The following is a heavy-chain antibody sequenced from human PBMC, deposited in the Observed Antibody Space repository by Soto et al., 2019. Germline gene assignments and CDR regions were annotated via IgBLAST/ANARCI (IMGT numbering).Heavy chain of an antibody. V-gene: IGHV1-18*01. D-gene: IGHD2-15*01. CDR2: ISAYNGNT. CDR1: GYTFTSYG. CDR3: ARDTYCSGGSCYSDFPFDY. J-gene: IGHJ4*02. Sequence: QVQLVQSGAEVKKPGASVKVSCKASGYTFTSYGISWVRQSPGQGLEWMGWISAYNGNTNYAQKLQGRVTMTTDTSTSTAYMELRGLRSDDTAVYYCARDTYCSGGSCYSDFPFDYWGQGTLVTVSS.